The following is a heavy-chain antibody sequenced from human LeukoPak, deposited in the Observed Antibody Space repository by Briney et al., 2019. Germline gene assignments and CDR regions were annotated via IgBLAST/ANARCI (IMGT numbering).Heavy chain of an antibody. Sequence: GASVNVSCKASGGTFTSCAISWVRQAPGQGLEWMGGIIPIFGTTNYAQKFQGRVTITADKSTSTAYMELSSLRSEDTAVYYCARALRFNYAFDIWGEGTMVTVSS. CDR2: IIPIFGTT. V-gene: IGHV1-69*06. D-gene: IGHD3-3*01. CDR3: ARALRFNYAFDI. J-gene: IGHJ3*02. CDR1: GGTFTSCA.